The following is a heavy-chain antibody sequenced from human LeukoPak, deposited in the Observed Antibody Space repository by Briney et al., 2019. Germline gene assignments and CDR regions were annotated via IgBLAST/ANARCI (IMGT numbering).Heavy chain of an antibody. CDR1: GFTFDDYG. V-gene: IGHV3-20*04. CDR3: ARSRSLTMAAAGPFDY. J-gene: IGHJ4*02. Sequence: GGSLRLSSAASGFTFDDYGMSWVRQAPGKGLEWVSGINWNGGSTGYADSVKGRFTISRDNAKNSLYLQMNSLRAEDTALYYCARSRSLTMAAAGPFDYWGQGTLVTVSS. CDR2: INWNGGST. D-gene: IGHD6-13*01.